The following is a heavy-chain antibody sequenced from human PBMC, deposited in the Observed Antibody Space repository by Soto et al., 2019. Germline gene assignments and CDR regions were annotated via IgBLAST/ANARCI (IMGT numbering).Heavy chain of an antibody. CDR1: GGTFSSYT. V-gene: IGHV1-69*04. J-gene: IGHJ4*02. CDR2: IIPILGIA. Sequence: ASVKVSCKASGGTFSSYTISWVRQAPGQGLEWMGRIIPILGIANYAQKFQGRVTITADKSTSTAYMELSSLRSEDTAVYYCARESGIDCSSTSCLNNFDYWGQGTLVTVSS. D-gene: IGHD2-2*01. CDR3: ARESGIDCSSTSCLNNFDY.